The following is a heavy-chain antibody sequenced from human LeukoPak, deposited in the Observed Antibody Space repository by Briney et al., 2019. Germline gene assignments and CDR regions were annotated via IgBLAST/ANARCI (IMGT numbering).Heavy chain of an antibody. J-gene: IGHJ4*02. CDR3: ARQTGSGLFTLP. D-gene: IGHD3/OR15-3a*01. CDR2: IYYTGNT. CDR1: GVSISSSNSY. V-gene: IGHV4-39*01. Sequence: SETLSLTCTVSGVSISSSNSYWGWIRQPPGKGLERIGSIYYTGNTYYNASLKSRVTISIDTSNNQISLRLISVTATDTAMYYCARQTGSGLFTLPGGQGTLVTVSS.